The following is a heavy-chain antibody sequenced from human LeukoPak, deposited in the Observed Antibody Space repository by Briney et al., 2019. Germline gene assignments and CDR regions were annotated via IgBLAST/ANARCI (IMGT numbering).Heavy chain of an antibody. D-gene: IGHD3-3*01. CDR1: GYTFTSYY. V-gene: IGHV1-18*04. Sequence: ASVKVSCKASGYTFTSYYMHWVRQAPGQGLEWMGWISAYNGNTNYAQKLQGRVTMTTDTSTSTAYMELRSLRSDDTAVYYCARSADYYFDYWGQGTLVTVSS. CDR2: ISAYNGNT. CDR3: ARSADYYFDY. J-gene: IGHJ4*02.